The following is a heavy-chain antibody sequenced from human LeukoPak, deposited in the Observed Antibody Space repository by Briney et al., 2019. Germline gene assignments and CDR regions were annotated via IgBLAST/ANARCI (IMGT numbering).Heavy chain of an antibody. V-gene: IGHV1-2*02. CDR1: GYTFTGYY. Sequence: ASVKVSCKASGYTFTGYYMHWVRQAPRQGHEWMGWINPNSGGTNSAQKFQGRVTMTSDTSISTAYMELSRLRSDDTALYYCARAPRMVITPIYFDYWGQGTLVTVSS. CDR2: INPNSGGT. J-gene: IGHJ4*02. D-gene: IGHD4/OR15-4a*01. CDR3: ARAPRMVITPIYFDY.